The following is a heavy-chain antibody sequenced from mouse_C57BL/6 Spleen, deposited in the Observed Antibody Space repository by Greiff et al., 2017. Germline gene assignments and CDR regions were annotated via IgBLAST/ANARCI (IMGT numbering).Heavy chain of an antibody. CDR3: ARDARLTGAFAY. CDR2: SRNKANDYTT. J-gene: IGHJ3*01. Sequence: EVKLVESGGGLVQSGRSLRLSCATSGFTFSDFYMEWVRQAPGKGLEWIAASRNKANDYTTEYSASVKGRFIVSRDTSQSILYLQMNALRAEDTAIYYCARDARLTGAFAYWGQGTLVTVSA. CDR1: GFTFSDFY. D-gene: IGHD4-1*01. V-gene: IGHV7-1*01.